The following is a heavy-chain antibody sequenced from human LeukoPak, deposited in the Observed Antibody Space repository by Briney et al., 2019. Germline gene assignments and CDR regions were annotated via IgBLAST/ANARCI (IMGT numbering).Heavy chain of an antibody. Sequence: GGSLRLSCAASGFTFSSYAMSWVRQAPGRGLEWVSGISGSGDNTYYADSVKGRFTISRDNSKNTLYLQMNSLRADDTAVYYCAKGGLVHRFDPWGQGTLVTVSS. J-gene: IGHJ5*02. CDR2: ISGSGDNT. CDR3: AKGGLVHRFDP. V-gene: IGHV3-23*01. CDR1: GFTFSSYA.